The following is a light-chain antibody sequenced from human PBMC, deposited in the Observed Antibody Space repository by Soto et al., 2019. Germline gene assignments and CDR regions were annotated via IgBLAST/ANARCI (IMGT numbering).Light chain of an antibody. Sequence: QSVVTQPTSASGTPGQRVTISCSGSSSNIGSYYIYWYQQVPGTAPKLLIYRNNQRPSGVPDRFSGSKSGTSASLAISGLRSEDEADYYCAAWDASLSGPRVFGTGTKLTVL. CDR2: RNN. V-gene: IGLV1-47*01. CDR1: SSNIGSYY. J-gene: IGLJ1*01. CDR3: AAWDASLSGPRV.